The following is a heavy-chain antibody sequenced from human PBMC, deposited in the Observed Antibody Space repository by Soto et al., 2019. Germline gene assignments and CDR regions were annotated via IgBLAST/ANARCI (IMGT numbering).Heavy chain of an antibody. CDR3: ARDRGCSGGICYRDLGY. D-gene: IGHD2-15*01. Sequence: EVQLVESGGGLVQPGGSLRLSCAASGFTFSSYSMSWVRQAPGKGLEWVSYISSTSNTICYADSVKGRFTISRDNAKNXLYLHMNSLSAEDTAVYYCARDRGCSGGICYRDLGYWGQGTLVTVSS. CDR1: GFTFSSYS. CDR2: ISSTSNTI. V-gene: IGHV3-48*01. J-gene: IGHJ4*02.